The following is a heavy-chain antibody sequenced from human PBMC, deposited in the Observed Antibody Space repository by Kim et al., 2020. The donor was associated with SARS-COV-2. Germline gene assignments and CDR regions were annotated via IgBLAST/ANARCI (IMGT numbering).Heavy chain of an antibody. CDR3: ARQWMQNYSFYYFMDV. D-gene: IGHD5-18*01. V-gene: IGHV4-39*01. CDR1: GDSISGSIHY. J-gene: IGHJ6*03. CDR2: IYYSGST. Sequence: SETLSLTCSVSGDSISGSIHYWGWVRQPPGKGLEWIATIYYSGSTFYNPSLKSRATISVDTSKNQFSLTLTSVTAADTAVYYCARQWMQNYSFYYFMDV.